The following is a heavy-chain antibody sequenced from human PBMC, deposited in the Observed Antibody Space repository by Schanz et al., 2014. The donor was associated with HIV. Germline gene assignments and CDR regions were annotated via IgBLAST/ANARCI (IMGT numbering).Heavy chain of an antibody. CDR2: IYYDGTNK. CDR1: GFSFDTFG. J-gene: IGHJ4*02. Sequence: QVQLVESGGGVVQPGRSLRLSCAGSGFSFDTFGIHWVRQAPGKGLEWVALIYYDGTNKYYTDSVKGRFTISRDNSKNTLYLQMNNLRAEDTAVYGCARQGLRFSFWLDYWGQGTPVTVS. CDR3: ARQGLRFSFWLDY. D-gene: IGHD4-17*01. V-gene: IGHV3-33*08.